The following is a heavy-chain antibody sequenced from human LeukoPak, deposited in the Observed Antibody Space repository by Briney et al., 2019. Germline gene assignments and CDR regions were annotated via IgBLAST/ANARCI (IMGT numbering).Heavy chain of an antibody. CDR3: ARVEATDYGDYARY. Sequence: GGSLRLSCAAYGFTFSDYYMSWIRQAPGKGLECVSYISPSSSYTNYADSVKGRFTISRDNAKNSLYLRMNSLRAEDTAVYYCARVEATDYGDYARYWGQGTLVTVSS. CDR1: GFTFSDYY. V-gene: IGHV3-11*05. J-gene: IGHJ4*02. D-gene: IGHD4-17*01. CDR2: ISPSSSYT.